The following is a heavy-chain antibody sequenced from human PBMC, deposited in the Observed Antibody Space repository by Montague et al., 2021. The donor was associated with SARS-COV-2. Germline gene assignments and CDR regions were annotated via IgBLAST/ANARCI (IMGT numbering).Heavy chain of an antibody. CDR2: ISWNSGSI. D-gene: IGHD3-22*01. V-gene: IGHV3-9*01. CDR1: GFTFDDSA. Sequence: SLRLSGAASGFTFDDSAMHWVRQAPGKGLEWVSGISWNSGSIGYADSVKGRFTISRDNAKNSLYLQMNSLRAEDTALYYCAKAHYYDSSGYDNWGQGTLVTVSS. J-gene: IGHJ4*02. CDR3: AKAHYYDSSGYDN.